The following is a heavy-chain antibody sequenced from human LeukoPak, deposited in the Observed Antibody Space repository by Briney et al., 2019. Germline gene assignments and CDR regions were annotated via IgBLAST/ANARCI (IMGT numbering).Heavy chain of an antibody. D-gene: IGHD1-26*01. J-gene: IGHJ3*02. CDR3: AGGSGRYGFDI. V-gene: IGHV3-9*01. Sequence: GRSLRLSCAASGFIFSSYGMHWVRQAPGKGLEWVSGISWNSGSIGYADSVKGRFIISRDNAKNFLYLQMNSLRAEDTALYYCAGGSGRYGFDIWGQGTMVTASS. CDR2: ISWNSGSI. CDR1: GFIFSSYG.